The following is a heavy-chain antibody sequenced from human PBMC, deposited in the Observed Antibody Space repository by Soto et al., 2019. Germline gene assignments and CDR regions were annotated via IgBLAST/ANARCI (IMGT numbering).Heavy chain of an antibody. V-gene: IGHV4-39*01. CDR3: ARHDWARFYGMDV. J-gene: IGHJ6*02. Sequence: SETLSLTCSVSGSSIITSYYWGWIRQSPGKGLEWIGSAYYSGSTYYNPSLKSRVTIFVDTSKSQFSLMLDSVTAADTAVCYCARHDWARFYGMDVWGQGTTVTVSS. CDR2: AYYSGST. D-gene: IGHD2-21*01. CDR1: GSSIITSYY.